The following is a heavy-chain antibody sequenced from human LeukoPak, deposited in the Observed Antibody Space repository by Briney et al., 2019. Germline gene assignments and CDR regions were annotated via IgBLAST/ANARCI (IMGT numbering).Heavy chain of an antibody. V-gene: IGHV4-34*01. J-gene: IGHJ4*02. D-gene: IGHD1-26*01. CDR3: ARRGLGAATFFDY. Sequence: GSLRLSCAASGFTVSSNYMSWIRQPPGKGLEWIGEINHSGSTNYNPSLKSRVTISVDTSKNQFSLKLSSVTAADTAVYYCARRGLGAATFFDYWGQGTLVTVSS. CDR2: INHSGST. CDR1: GFTVSSNY.